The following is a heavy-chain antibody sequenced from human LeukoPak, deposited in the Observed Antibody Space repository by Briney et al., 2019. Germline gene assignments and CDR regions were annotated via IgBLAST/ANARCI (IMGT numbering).Heavy chain of an antibody. J-gene: IGHJ4*02. CDR2: ISYDGSNK. CDR3: AREAIEGYFDY. CDR1: GFTFSSYG. Sequence: PGGSLRLSCAASGFTFSSYGMHWVRQAPGKGLEWVAVISYDGSNKYYADSVKGRFTISGDNSKNTLYLQMNSLRAEDTAVYYCAREAIEGYFDYWGQGTLVTVSS. V-gene: IGHV3-30*03.